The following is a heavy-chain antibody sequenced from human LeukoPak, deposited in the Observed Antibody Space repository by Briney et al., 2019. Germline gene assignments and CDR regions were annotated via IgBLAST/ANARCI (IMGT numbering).Heavy chain of an antibody. CDR2: ISSSSSYI. V-gene: IGHV3-21*01. Sequence: PGGSLRLSCAASGFTFSSYSMNWVRQAPGKGLEWVSSISSSSSYIYYADSVKGRFTISRDNAKNSLYLQMNSLRAEDTAVYYCAKLAANIAIGGGAFDIWGQGTMVTVSS. CDR1: GFTFSSYS. CDR3: AKLAANIAIGGGAFDI. D-gene: IGHD2/OR15-2a*01. J-gene: IGHJ3*02.